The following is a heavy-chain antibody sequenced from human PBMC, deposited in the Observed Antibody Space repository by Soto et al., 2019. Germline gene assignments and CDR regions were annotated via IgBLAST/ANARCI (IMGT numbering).Heavy chain of an antibody. V-gene: IGHV3-48*03. D-gene: IGHD7-27*01. Sequence: EVQLVESGGGLVQPGGSLRLSCAASGFSFRSYEMNWVRQAPGRGLEWVSYISSSGSTVYDADSVKGRFTISRDNAKNSFFLNMHSLKAEARALDSWATGYSLDSGGGGTRVPFPA. CDR1: GFSFRSYE. J-gene: IGHJ4*02. CDR2: ISSSGSTV. CDR3: ATGYSLDS.